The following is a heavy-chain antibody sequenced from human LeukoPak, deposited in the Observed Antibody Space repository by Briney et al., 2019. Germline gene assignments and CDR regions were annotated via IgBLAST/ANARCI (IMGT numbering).Heavy chain of an antibody. V-gene: IGHV4-34*01. J-gene: IGHJ4*02. CDR2: INHSGST. Sequence: SETLSLTCAVYGGSFSGYYWSWIRQPPGKGLEWIGEINHSGSTNYNPSLKSRVTISVDTSKNQFSLKLSSVTAADTAVYYCARAVTRILTDYLDYWGQGTLVTVSS. CDR1: GGSFSGYY. CDR3: ARAVTRILTDYLDY. D-gene: IGHD3-9*01.